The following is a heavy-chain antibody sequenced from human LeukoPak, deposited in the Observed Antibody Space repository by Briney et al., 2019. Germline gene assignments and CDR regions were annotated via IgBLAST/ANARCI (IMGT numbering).Heavy chain of an antibody. CDR2: ISGSGGST. Sequence: PGGSLRLSCSASGFPFSSHEMNWVRQAPGKGLEWVSAISGSGGSTYYADSVKGRFTISRDNSKNTLYLQMNSLRAEDTAVYYCAKKFYYGSGSYFPFDYWGQETLVTVSS. V-gene: IGHV3-23*01. CDR1: GFPFSSHE. CDR3: AKKFYYGSGSYFPFDY. D-gene: IGHD3-10*01. J-gene: IGHJ4*02.